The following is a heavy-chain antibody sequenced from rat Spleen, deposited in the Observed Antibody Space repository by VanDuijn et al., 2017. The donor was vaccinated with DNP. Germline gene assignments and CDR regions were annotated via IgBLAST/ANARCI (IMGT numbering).Heavy chain of an antibody. V-gene: IGHV2-16*01. CDR2: VWSGGST. Sequence: QVQLKESGPDLVQPSQTLSLTCTVSGFSLTSYGVNWVRQPPGKGLEWIGAVWSGGSTDYNSTLKSRLSISRDTSKSQVLLKMNILQTADTAMYFCARSPAGRFNGWLAYWGQGTLVTVSS. D-gene: IGHD1-11*01. CDR1: GFSLTSYG. J-gene: IGHJ3*01. CDR3: ARSPAGRFNGWLAY.